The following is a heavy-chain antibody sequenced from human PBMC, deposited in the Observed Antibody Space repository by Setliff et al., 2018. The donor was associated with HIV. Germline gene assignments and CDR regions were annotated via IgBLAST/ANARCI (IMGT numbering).Heavy chain of an antibody. V-gene: IGHV4-34*01. D-gene: IGHD6-25*01. J-gene: IGHJ2*01. CDR3: ARSQRLPGLQTPYWYFDL. CDR2: ISHTGST. CDR1: GGSFSDSY. Sequence: PSETLSLTCAVYGGSFSDSYYTWIRQPPGQGLEWIGQISHTGSTTYNSSLKSRVTMSVDSSRNQFSLTLTSMSVPDTAVYFCARSQRLPGLQTPYWYFDLWGRGILVTVSS.